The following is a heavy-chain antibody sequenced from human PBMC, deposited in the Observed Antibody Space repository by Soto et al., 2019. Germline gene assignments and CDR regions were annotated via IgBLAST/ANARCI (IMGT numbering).Heavy chain of an antibody. Sequence: EVHLVESGGGLMQPGGSLRLSCAASGFTVSSYNMIWVRQAPVKGLEWVSVTYSGGTTQYADSVKGRFTVSRDNSKNTLYLQMSSLRDDDTAVYYCARKLLGAVQGWAYGMDVWGRGTTVTVSS. V-gene: IGHV3-53*02. CDR2: TYSGGTT. CDR1: GFTVSSYN. J-gene: IGHJ6*02. CDR3: ARKLLGAVQGWAYGMDV. D-gene: IGHD3-3*02.